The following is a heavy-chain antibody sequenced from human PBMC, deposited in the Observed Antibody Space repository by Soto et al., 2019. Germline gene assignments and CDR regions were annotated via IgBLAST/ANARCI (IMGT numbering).Heavy chain of an antibody. CDR3: ARKWGRTGTPGYYYGRDV. CDR1: GYTFTSYD. J-gene: IGHJ6*02. V-gene: IGHV1-8*01. D-gene: IGHD1-7*01. Sequence: ASVKVSCKASGYTFTSYDINWVRQATGQGLEWMGWMNPNSGNTGYAQKFQVRVTMTRNTSISTAYMELSSLRSEDTAVYYCARKWGRTGTPGYYYGRDVGGQGTTVTV. CDR2: MNPNSGNT.